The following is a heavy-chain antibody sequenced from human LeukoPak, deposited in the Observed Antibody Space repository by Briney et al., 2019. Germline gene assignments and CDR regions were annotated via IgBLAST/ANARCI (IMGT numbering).Heavy chain of an antibody. CDR3: ATLLAATGDY. CDR2: INPNSGGT. J-gene: IGHJ4*02. CDR1: GYTFTDSH. V-gene: IGHV1-2*02. Sequence: ASVKVSCKASGYTFTDSHIHWVRQAPGQGLEWMGWINPNSGGTNYAQKFQGRVTMTRDASIGTAYTDLSRLRSDDTATYYCATLLAATGDYWGQGTPVTVSS. D-gene: IGHD3-3*02.